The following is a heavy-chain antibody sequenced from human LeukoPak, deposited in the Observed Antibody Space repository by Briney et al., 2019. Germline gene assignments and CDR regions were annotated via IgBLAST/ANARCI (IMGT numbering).Heavy chain of an antibody. D-gene: IGHD2-2*01. V-gene: IGHV3-21*01. CDR3: AISTSCYLY. CDR2: ISSSSSYI. Sequence: GGSLRLSCAASGFTFSSYSMNWVRQAPGKGLEWVSFISSSSSYIYYADSVKGRFTISRDNAKNSLYLQINSLRAEDTAVYYCAISTSCYLYWGQGTLVTVSS. CDR1: GFTFSSYS. J-gene: IGHJ4*02.